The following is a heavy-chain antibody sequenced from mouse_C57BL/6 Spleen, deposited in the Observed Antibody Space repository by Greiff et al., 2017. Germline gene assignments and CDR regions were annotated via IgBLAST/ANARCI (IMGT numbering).Heavy chain of an antibody. CDR2: IRLKSDNYAT. CDR3: TVLFHYYGSSYGAMDY. Sequence: EVKLVESGGGLVQPGGSMKLSCVASGFTFSNYWMNWVRQSPEKGLEWVAQIRLKSDNYATHYAESVKGRFTISRDDSKSSVYLQMNNLRAEDTGIYYCTVLFHYYGSSYGAMDYWGQGTSVTVSS. CDR1: GFTFSNYW. J-gene: IGHJ4*01. D-gene: IGHD1-1*01. V-gene: IGHV6-3*01.